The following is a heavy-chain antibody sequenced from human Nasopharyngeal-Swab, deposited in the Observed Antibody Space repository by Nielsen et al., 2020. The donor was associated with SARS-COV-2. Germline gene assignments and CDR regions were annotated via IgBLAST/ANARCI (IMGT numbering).Heavy chain of an antibody. Sequence: GESLKISCAASGFTFDDYAMHWVRQAPGKGLEWVSLISGDGGSTYYADSVKGRFTISRDNAKNSLYLQMNSLRAEDTAVYYCARGCVLTGPSCYYYGMDVWGQGTTVTVS. D-gene: IGHD3-9*01. J-gene: IGHJ6*02. CDR3: ARGCVLTGPSCYYYGMDV. V-gene: IGHV3-43*02. CDR1: GFTFDDYA. CDR2: ISGDGGST.